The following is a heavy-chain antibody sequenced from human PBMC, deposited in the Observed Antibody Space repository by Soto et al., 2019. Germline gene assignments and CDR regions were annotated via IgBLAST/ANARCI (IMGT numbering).Heavy chain of an antibody. CDR1: GGSISSYY. D-gene: IGHD4-17*01. Sequence: SETLSLTCTVSGGSISSYYWSWIRQPPGKGLEWIGYIYYSGSTNYNPSLKSRVTISVDTSKNQFSLKLSSVTAADTAVYYCARDKYGDYFYYWGQGTLVTVS. CDR2: IYYSGST. J-gene: IGHJ4*02. CDR3: ARDKYGDYFYY. V-gene: IGHV4-59*01.